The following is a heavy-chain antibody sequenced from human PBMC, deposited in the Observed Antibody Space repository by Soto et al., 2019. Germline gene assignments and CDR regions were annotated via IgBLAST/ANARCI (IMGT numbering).Heavy chain of an antibody. CDR3: ARAGFSYGHLLF. J-gene: IGHJ4*02. Sequence: QVQLKESGPGLVKPSETLSLTCNVSGGPIKTGDYYWNWIRQPPGKGPEWIGYVFYSGATNYSPSLKSRAAISMDTSKNQFSLSLTSVTAADTAVYYCARAGFSYGHLLFWGQGIRVTVST. CDR2: VFYSGAT. D-gene: IGHD3-10*01. V-gene: IGHV4-30-4*01. CDR1: GGPIKTGDYY.